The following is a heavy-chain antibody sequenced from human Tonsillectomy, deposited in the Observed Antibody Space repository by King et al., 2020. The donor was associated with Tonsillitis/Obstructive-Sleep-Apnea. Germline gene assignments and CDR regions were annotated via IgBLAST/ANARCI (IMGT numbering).Heavy chain of an antibody. CDR1: GFTFSSYA. J-gene: IGHJ4*02. CDR2: ISGGGGTT. V-gene: IGHV3-23*04. D-gene: IGHD6-6*01. CDR3: ATKYYSSSGFDY. Sequence: VQLVESGGGLVQPGGSLRLSCAGSGFTFSSYAMSWVRQAPGKGLEWVSAISGGGGTTYYADSVKGRFTISRDNSKDKLYLQMNTLRGEDTAVYYCATKYYSSSGFDYWGQGTLVTVSS.